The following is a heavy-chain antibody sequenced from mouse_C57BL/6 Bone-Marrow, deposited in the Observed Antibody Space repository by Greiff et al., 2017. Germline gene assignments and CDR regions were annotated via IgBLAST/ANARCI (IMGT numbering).Heavy chain of an antibody. J-gene: IGHJ4*01. Sequence: EVQLVESGPGLVKPSQSLSLTCSVTGYSITSGYYWNWIRQFPGNKLEWMGYISYAGRHNYNPSPQNRISITRDPPKHQFFLMLNSVTTEDTATYYCARDDYGSFEAMDYWGQGTSVTVSS. V-gene: IGHV3-6*01. CDR2: ISYAGRH. CDR3: ARDDYGSFEAMDY. D-gene: IGHD1-1*01. CDR1: GYSITSGYY.